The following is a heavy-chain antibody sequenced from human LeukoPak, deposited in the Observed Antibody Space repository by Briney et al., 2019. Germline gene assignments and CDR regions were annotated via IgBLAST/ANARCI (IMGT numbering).Heavy chain of an antibody. CDR3: ARQFDGYNPYFDY. CDR1: GGSISSYY. CDR2: IYYSGST. D-gene: IGHD5-24*01. Sequence: SETLSLTCTVSGGSISSYYWSWIRQPPGKGLEWIGYIYYSGSTNYNPSLKSRVTISVDTSKNQFSLKLSSVTAAGTAVYYCARQFDGYNPYFDYWGQGTLVTVSS. J-gene: IGHJ4*02. V-gene: IGHV4-59*01.